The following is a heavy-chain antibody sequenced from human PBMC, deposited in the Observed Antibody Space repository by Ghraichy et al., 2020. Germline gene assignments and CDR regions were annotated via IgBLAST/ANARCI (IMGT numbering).Heavy chain of an antibody. V-gene: IGHV1-18*01. J-gene: IGHJ6*02. CDR2: ISAYNSNT. D-gene: IGHD2-15*01. CDR1: GYTFTSYG. Sequence: ASVKVSCKASGYTFTSYGISWVRQAPGQGLEWMGWISAYNSNTNYAQKLQGRVTMTTDTSTSTAYMELRSLRSDDTAVYYCARDIPVVVAATHNGMDVWGQGTTVTVSS. CDR3: ARDIPVVVAATHNGMDV.